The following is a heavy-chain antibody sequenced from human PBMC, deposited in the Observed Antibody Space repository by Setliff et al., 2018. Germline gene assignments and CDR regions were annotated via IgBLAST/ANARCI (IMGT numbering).Heavy chain of an antibody. D-gene: IGHD2-21*02. CDR2: INHSGST. CDR1: GASISSSRDY. Sequence: SETLSLTCTVSGASISSSRDYWGWIRQPPGKGLEWIGEINHSGSTNYNPSLKSRVTISVDTSKNQFSLKLSSVAAADTAVYYCARGFDVCGGGACYTDGPYYFDYWGLGTLVTVSS. V-gene: IGHV4-39*07. J-gene: IGHJ4*02. CDR3: ARGFDVCGGGACYTDGPYYFDY.